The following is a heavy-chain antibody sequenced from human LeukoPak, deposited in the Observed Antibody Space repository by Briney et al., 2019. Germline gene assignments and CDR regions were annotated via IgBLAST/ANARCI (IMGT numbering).Heavy chain of an antibody. CDR3: ASSGSSSWYYVY. V-gene: IGHV3-9*01. J-gene: IGHJ4*02. CDR1: GFTFDDYA. D-gene: IGHD6-13*01. CDR2: ISWNSGSI. Sequence: GRSLRLSCAASGFTFDDYAMHWVRQAPGKGLEWVSGISWNSGSIGYADSVKGRFTISRDNAKNSLYLQMNSLRAEDTAVYYCASSGSSSWYYVYWGQGTLVTVSS.